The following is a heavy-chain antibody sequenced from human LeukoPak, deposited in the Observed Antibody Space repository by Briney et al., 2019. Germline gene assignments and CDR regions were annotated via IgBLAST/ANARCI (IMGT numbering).Heavy chain of an antibody. D-gene: IGHD4-23*01. CDR2: INPSGGST. CDR1: GYTFTSYY. Sequence: ASVKVSCKASGYTFTSYYMHWVRQAPGQGLEWMGIINPSGGSTSYAQKFQGRVTMTRDTSTSTVYMELSSLRSEDPAVYYCARDGGLGRGVRSRWEPGGFGYWGQGTLGTGSS. CDR3: ARDGGLGRGVRSRWEPGGFGY. J-gene: IGHJ4*02. V-gene: IGHV1-46*01.